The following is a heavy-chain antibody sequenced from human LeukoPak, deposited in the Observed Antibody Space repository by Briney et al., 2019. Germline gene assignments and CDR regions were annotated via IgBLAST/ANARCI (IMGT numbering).Heavy chain of an antibody. D-gene: IGHD6-13*01. V-gene: IGHV4-34*01. CDR1: GGSFSGYY. J-gene: IGHJ5*02. CDR2: IEHSGST. Sequence: SETLSLTCAVYGGSFSGYYWNWIRQPPGKGLEWIGEIEHSGSTKYNPSLKSRVTISADTSKNQFSLKLSSVTAADTAVYYCARVGIADTWGQGTLVTVSS. CDR3: ARVGIADT.